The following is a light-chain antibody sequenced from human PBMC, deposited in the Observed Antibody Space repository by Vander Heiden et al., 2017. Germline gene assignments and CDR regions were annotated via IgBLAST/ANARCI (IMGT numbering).Light chain of an antibody. CDR1: SSDVGGYDY. V-gene: IGLV2-14*01. CDR2: DVT. J-gene: IGLJ2*01. CDR3: SSYLGPGGRV. Sequence: QSALTQPASVSGSPGPSITISCAGTSSDVGGYDYVSWYQHHPGNAPRLIIYDVTNRPSGVSNRFSGSKSGNTASLTISGLQAEDEADYYCSSYLGPGGRVFGGGTKLTVL.